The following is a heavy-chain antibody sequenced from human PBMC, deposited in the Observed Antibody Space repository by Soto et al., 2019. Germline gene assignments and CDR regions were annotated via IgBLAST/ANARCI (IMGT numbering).Heavy chain of an antibody. CDR1: GGSFSGYY. J-gene: IGHJ4*02. V-gene: IGHV4-34*01. Sequence: SETLSLTCAVYGGSFSGYYWSWIRQPPAKGLEWIGEINHSGSTNYNPSLKSRVTISVDTSKNQFSLKLSSVTAADTAVYYCASRYYDSSGYPSYYFDYWGQGTLVTVSS. CDR2: INHSGST. CDR3: ASRYYDSSGYPSYYFDY. D-gene: IGHD3-22*01.